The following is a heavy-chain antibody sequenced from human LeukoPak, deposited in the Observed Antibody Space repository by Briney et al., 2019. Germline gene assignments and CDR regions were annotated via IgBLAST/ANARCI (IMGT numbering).Heavy chain of an antibody. Sequence: SETLSLTRAVYGGSFSGYYWSWIRQPPGKGLEWIGEINHSGSTNYNPSLKSRVTISVDTSKNQFSLKLSSVTAADTAVYYCARVLNWGFDYWGQGTLVTVSS. CDR3: ARVLNWGFDY. CDR2: INHSGST. D-gene: IGHD7-27*01. J-gene: IGHJ4*02. V-gene: IGHV4-34*01. CDR1: GGSFSGYY.